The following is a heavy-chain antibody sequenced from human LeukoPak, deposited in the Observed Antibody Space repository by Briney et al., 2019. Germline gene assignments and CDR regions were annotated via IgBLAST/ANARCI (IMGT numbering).Heavy chain of an antibody. V-gene: IGHV4-39*07. J-gene: IGHJ6*02. CDR1: GGSISSSSYY. CDR2: INHSGST. D-gene: IGHD1-26*01. Sequence: SETLSLTCTVSGGSISSSSYYWSWIRQPPGKGLEWIGEINHSGSTNYNPSLKSRVTISVDTSKNQFSLKLSSVTAADTAVYYCARVARSYYYYYGMDVWGQGTTATVSS. CDR3: ARVARSYYYYYGMDV.